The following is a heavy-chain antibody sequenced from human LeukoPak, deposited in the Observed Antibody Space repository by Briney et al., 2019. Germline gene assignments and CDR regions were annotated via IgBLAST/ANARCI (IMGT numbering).Heavy chain of an antibody. J-gene: IGHJ4*02. V-gene: IGHV4-38-2*02. CDR2: IYHSGST. CDR3: ARKQQLGIYFDY. Sequence: SETLSLTCTVSGYSISSGYYWGWIRQPPGKGLEWIGSIYHSGSTYYNPSLKSRVTISVDTSKNQFSLKLSSVTAADTAVYYCARKQQLGIYFDYWGQGTLVTVSS. CDR1: GYSISSGYY. D-gene: IGHD6-13*01.